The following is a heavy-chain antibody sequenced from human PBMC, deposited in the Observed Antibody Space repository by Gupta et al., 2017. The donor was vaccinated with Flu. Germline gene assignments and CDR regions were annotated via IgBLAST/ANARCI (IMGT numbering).Heavy chain of an antibody. Sequence: MSWVRQAPGKGLEWVSAISGSGGSTYYADSVKGRFTISRDNSKNTLYLQMNSLRAEDTAVYYCAKFHQQQLDPPYYYYMDVWGKGTTVTVSS. J-gene: IGHJ6*03. CDR2: ISGSGGST. CDR3: AKFHQQQLDPPYYYYMDV. V-gene: IGHV3-23*01. D-gene: IGHD6-13*01.